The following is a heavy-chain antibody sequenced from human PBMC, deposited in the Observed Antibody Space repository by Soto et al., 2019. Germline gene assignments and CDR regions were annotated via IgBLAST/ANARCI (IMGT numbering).Heavy chain of an antibody. Sequence: SETLSLTCTVSGGSISSSSYYWGWIRQPPGKGLEWIGSIYYSGSTYYNPSLKSRVTISVDTSKNQFSLKLSSVTAADTAVYYCARIRSGSRQNFDYWGQGTLVTVSS. D-gene: IGHD3-10*01. CDR2: IYYSGST. V-gene: IGHV4-39*01. CDR3: ARIRSGSRQNFDY. CDR1: GGSISSSSYY. J-gene: IGHJ4*02.